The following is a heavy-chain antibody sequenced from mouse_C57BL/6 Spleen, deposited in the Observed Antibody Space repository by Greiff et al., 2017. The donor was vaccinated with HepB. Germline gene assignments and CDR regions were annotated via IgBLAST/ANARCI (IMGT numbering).Heavy chain of an antibody. Sequence: VQLQQSGAELVRPGTSVKVSCKASGYAFTNYLIEWVKQRPGQGLEWIGVINPGSGGTNNNEKFKGKATLTADKSSSTAYMQLSSLTSEDSAVYFCARGGVTTGVGKNFDYWGQGTTLTVSS. D-gene: IGHD1-1*01. J-gene: IGHJ2*01. CDR1: GYAFTNYL. CDR3: ARGGVTTGVGKNFDY. V-gene: IGHV1-54*01. CDR2: INPGSGGT.